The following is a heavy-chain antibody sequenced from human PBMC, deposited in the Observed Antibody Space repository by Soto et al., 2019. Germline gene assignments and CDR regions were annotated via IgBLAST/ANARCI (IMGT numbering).Heavy chain of an antibody. D-gene: IGHD4-17*01. CDR2: IIPIFGTA. CDR3: ARPRSLSYGDYAFVPLDY. Sequence: QVQLVQSGAEVKKPGSSVKVSCKASGGTFSSYAISWVRQAPGQGLEWMGGIIPIFGTANYAQKFQGRVTITADESTSTAYIELSSLRSEDTAVYYCARPRSLSYGDYAFVPLDYWGQGTLVTVSS. CDR1: GGTFSSYA. V-gene: IGHV1-69*12. J-gene: IGHJ4*02.